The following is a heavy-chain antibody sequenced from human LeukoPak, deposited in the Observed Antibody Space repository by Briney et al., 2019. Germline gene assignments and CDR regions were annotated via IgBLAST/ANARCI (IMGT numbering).Heavy chain of an antibody. V-gene: IGHV3-21*01. CDR1: VFTFSNYS. CDR3: ARAEALKIRDFDY. Sequence: GGSLRLSCAASVFTFSNYSMNRVRQAPGKGLEWVSSITSSGSYIYYADSVKGRFTISRDNARNSLYLQMNSLRAEDTAIYYSARAEALKIRDFDYWGQGTLVTVSS. CDR2: ITSSGSYI. J-gene: IGHJ4*02. D-gene: IGHD3-3*02.